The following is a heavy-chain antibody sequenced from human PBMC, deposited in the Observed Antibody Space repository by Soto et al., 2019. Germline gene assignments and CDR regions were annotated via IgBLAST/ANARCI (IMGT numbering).Heavy chain of an antibody. V-gene: IGHV1-69*06. Sequence: GPSVKVSCKASGGTFSSYAISWVRQAPGQGLEWMGGIIPIFGTANYAQKFQGRVTITADKSTSTAYMELSSLRSEDTAVYYCARGDYYGSVTNSYYGMDVWGQGTTVTVSS. CDR2: IIPIFGTA. CDR1: GGTFSSYA. CDR3: ARGDYYGSVTNSYYGMDV. D-gene: IGHD3-10*01. J-gene: IGHJ6*02.